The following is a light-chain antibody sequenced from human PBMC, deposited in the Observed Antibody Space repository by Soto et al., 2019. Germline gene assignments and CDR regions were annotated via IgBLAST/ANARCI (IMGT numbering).Light chain of an antibody. CDR1: QSVSSSN. CDR2: GAS. J-gene: IGKJ4*01. Sequence: ETVLTQSPGTLSLSPGQRATLSCRASQSVSSSNLAWYQQKPGQAPRLLIYGASSRATGIPDRFSGSGSGTDFTLTISGLEPEDFAVYFRQQYVGSGPVTFGGGTKVDIK. CDR3: QQYVGSGPVT. V-gene: IGKV3-20*01.